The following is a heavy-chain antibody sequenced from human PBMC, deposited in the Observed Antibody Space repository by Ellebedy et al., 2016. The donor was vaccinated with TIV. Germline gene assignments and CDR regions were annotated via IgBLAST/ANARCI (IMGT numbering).Heavy chain of an antibody. CDR2: INPSVGST. CDR1: GYTFTXYF. V-gene: IGHV1-46*04. J-gene: IGHJ4*02. Sequence: AASVKVSCKASGYTFTXYFMHXVRQPPAQGLEWMGIINPSVGSTTYAQKLQGRVTMTRDTSTSTVYMELSSLRSEDTAVYYCEGARSSGWLHTPDYWGQGTLVTVSS. D-gene: IGHD6-19*01. CDR3: EGARSSGWLHTPDY.